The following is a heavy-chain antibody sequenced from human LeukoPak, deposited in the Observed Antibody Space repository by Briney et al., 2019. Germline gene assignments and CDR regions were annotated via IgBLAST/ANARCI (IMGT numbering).Heavy chain of an antibody. V-gene: IGHV3-9*01. CDR3: AKADSADFGGNRGFDYYFDN. CDR2: ISWNSGNI. J-gene: IGHJ4*02. Sequence: GGSLRLSCAASGFTFSNAWMSWVRQAPGKGLEWVSGISWNSGNIGYADSVKGRFTISRDNAKNSLYLQMNSLRAEDTALYYCAKADSADFGGNRGFDYYFDNWGQGTLVTVSS. CDR1: GFTFSNAW. D-gene: IGHD4-23*01.